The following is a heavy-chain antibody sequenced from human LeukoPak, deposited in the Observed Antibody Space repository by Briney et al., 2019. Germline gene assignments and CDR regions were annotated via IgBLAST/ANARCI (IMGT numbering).Heavy chain of an antibody. J-gene: IGHJ5*02. V-gene: IGHV4-4*07. CDR2: TYTSGST. D-gene: IGHD3-22*01. Sequence: PSETLSLTCTVSGGSISSYYWSWIRQPAGKVLEWIGRTYTSGSTNYNPSLKSRVTMSVDTSKNQFSLKLSSVTAADTAVYYCARDTSSSGYYYVSHWFDPWGQGTLVTVSS. CDR3: ARDTSSSGYYYVSHWFDP. CDR1: GGSISSYY.